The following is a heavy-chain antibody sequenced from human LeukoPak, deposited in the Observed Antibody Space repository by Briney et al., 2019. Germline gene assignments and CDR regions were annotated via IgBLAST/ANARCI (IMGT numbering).Heavy chain of an antibody. CDR1: GGSFSGYY. J-gene: IGHJ5*02. CDR3: ASRGFDP. Sequence: SETLPLTCAVYGGSFSGYYWSWIRQPPGKGLEWIGEINHSGSTNYNPSLKSRVTISVDTSKNQFSLKLSSVTAADTAVYYCASRGFDPWGQGTLVTVSS. V-gene: IGHV4-34*01. CDR2: INHSGST.